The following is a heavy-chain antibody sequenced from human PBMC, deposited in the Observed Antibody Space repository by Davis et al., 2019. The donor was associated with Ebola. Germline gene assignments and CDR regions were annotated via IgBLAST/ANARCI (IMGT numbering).Heavy chain of an antibody. J-gene: IGHJ4*02. CDR1: GGTFSSYA. D-gene: IGHD3-16*02. CDR2: IIPIFGTA. CDR3: ARSMITFGGVIVGATFDY. V-gene: IGHV1-69*06. Sequence: SVKVSCKASGGTFSSYAISWVRQAPGQGLEWMGGIIPIFGTANYAQKFQGRVTITADKSTSTAYMELSSLRSEDTAVYYCARSMITFGGVIVGATFDYWGQGTLVTVSS.